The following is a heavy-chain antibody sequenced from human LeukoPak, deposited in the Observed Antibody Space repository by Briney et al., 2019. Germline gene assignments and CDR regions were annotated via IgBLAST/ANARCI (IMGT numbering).Heavy chain of an antibody. J-gene: IGHJ4*02. V-gene: IGHV3-43*01. CDR1: GFNFNAYT. D-gene: IGHD4-11*01. CDR2: TIGYGHL. Sequence: PRGSLTLSCVTAGFNFNAYTVHWVRQAPGKVLGWVALTIGYGHLFYAESVRGRFYISRDNAKTSIYLHMSSLTTEDTAVYYCAKELTTIFFDYWGQGSLVTVTA. CDR3: AKELTTIFFDY.